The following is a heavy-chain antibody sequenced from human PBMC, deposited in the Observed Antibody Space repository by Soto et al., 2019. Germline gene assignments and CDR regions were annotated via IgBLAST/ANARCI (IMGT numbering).Heavy chain of an antibody. CDR2: IYYSGST. Sequence: SSETLSLTCTVSGGSISSYYWSWIRQPPGKGLEWIGYIYYSGSTNYNPSLKSRVTISVDTSKNQFSLKLSSVTAADTAVYYCARAGYYYYGMDVWGQGTTVTVSS. J-gene: IGHJ6*02. CDR1: GGSISSYY. CDR3: ARAGYYYYGMDV. V-gene: IGHV4-59*01.